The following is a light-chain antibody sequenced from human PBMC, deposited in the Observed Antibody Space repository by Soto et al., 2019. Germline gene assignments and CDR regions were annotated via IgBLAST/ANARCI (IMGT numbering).Light chain of an antibody. CDR2: EVS. CDR3: SSYTSGGTLV. J-gene: IGLJ2*01. Sequence: QSALTQPASVSGSPGQSITISCTGTSSDVGGYNYVSWYQQHPGKAPKLMIYEVSNRPSGVSNRFSGSKSGNTASLSISGLQAEDEGDYYCSSYTSGGTLVFGGGTRLTVL. CDR1: SSDVGGYNY. V-gene: IGLV2-14*01.